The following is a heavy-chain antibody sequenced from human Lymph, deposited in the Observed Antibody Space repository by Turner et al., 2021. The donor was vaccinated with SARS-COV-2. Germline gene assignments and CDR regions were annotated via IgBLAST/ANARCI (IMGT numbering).Heavy chain of an antibody. Sequence: EVQLLESWGGLGQPGGSLRAGCGASGCTFSSYAMSWVRQAPGKGLECISTISGSDVTTSYADSVKGRFTISRDNSKNTMYLQMNSLRAEYTAVYYCAKDPNWYVLSAVDYWGQGTLVTVSS. D-gene: IGHD1-1*01. CDR2: ISGSDVTT. J-gene: IGHJ4*02. CDR3: AKDPNWYVLSAVDY. V-gene: IGHV3-23*01. CDR1: GCTFSSYA.